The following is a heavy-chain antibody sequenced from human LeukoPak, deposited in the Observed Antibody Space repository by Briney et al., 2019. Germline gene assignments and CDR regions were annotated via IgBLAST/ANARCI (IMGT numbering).Heavy chain of an antibody. Sequence: PSETLSLTCTVSLDSTTSNFWSWVRQPPGKGLEWIGEIHRSGSPNYNPSFQSRVTISIDRSRNQIALELSSVTAADTAVYYCAREILGGFNPGAYWGQGTLVTVSS. CDR1: LDSTTSNF. CDR2: IHRSGSP. CDR3: AREILGGFNPGAY. D-gene: IGHD1-14*01. V-gene: IGHV4-4*02. J-gene: IGHJ4*02.